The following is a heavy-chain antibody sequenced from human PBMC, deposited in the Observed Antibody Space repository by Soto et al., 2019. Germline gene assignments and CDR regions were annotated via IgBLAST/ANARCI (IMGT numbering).Heavy chain of an antibody. J-gene: IGHJ4*02. Sequence: EVQLVESGGGLIQPGGSLRLSCAVSGFTVSNNYMSWVRQAPGKGLEGVSVIYSGGYTAYGDSVKGRFTISRDNSKNTLYFKNSSRRAADAAVFSWAALRGGGGYWGQGTLVTVSS. V-gene: IGHV3-53*01. CDR1: GFTVSNNY. CDR3: AALRGGGGY. CDR2: IYSGGYT. D-gene: IGHD3-10*01.